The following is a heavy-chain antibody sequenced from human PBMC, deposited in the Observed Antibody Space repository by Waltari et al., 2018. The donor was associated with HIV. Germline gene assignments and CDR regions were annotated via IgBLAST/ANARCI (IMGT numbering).Heavy chain of an antibody. D-gene: IGHD3-22*01. CDR1: GYTFTGYS. Sequence: QVQLVQSGAEVKKPGASVKVSCTASGYTFTGYSMHWVRQATGQGLEWMGWINPNSGGTNYAQKFQGRVTMTRDTSISTAYMELSRLRSDDTAVYYCARAQYYYDSSGYYYGDYGMDVWGQGTTVTVSS. CDR3: ARAQYYYDSSGYYYGDYGMDV. V-gene: IGHV1-2*02. CDR2: INPNSGGT. J-gene: IGHJ6*02.